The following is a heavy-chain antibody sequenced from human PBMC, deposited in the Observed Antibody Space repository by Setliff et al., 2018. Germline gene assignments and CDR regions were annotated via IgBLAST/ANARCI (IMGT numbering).Heavy chain of an antibody. CDR1: GGSISSSSYY. J-gene: IGHJ5*02. V-gene: IGHV4-39*07. D-gene: IGHD3-10*01. CDR3: ARIHLLLWFGELVSGWFDP. Sequence: SETLSLTCTVSGGSISSSSYYWGWIRQPPGKGLEWIGSIYYSGSTYYNPSLKSRVTISVDTSKNQFSLKLSSVTAADTAVYYCARIHLLLWFGELVSGWFDPWGHGTLVTVSS. CDR2: IYYSGST.